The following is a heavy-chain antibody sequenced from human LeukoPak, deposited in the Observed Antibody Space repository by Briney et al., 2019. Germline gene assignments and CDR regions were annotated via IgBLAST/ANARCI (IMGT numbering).Heavy chain of an antibody. CDR1: GFSFSSYD. CDR3: ARAPQTPSSSWYRNWFDP. V-gene: IGHV3-21*01. Sequence: GGSLRVSCAASGFSFSSYDMIRVRQAPGKGLEWVSSISSSSIYIHYVDSVKGRFTISRDNAKNSLYLQMNSLRAEDTAVYYCARAPQTPSSSWYRNWFDPWGQGTLVTVSS. D-gene: IGHD6-13*01. J-gene: IGHJ5*02. CDR2: ISSSSIYI.